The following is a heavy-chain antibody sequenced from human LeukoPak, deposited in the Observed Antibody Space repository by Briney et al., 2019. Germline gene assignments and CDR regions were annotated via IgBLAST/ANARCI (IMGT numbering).Heavy chain of an antibody. D-gene: IGHD1-26*01. Sequence: GGSLRLSCAASGFTVNSNSMSWVRQAPGKGLEWVSLIYSGGSTYYSDSVKGGFTISSDNSKKTPYLQSNSLRAEHTAVYYCASAYIRSSDNFDYWGQGTLVTVSS. CDR3: ASAYIRSSDNFDY. CDR1: GFTVNSNS. CDR2: IYSGGST. V-gene: IGHV3-53*01. J-gene: IGHJ4*02.